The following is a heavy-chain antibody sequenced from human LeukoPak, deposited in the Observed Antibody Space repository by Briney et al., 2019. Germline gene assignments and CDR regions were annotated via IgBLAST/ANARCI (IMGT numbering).Heavy chain of an antibody. Sequence: PGGSLRLSCAASGFTFSSYAMHWVRQAPGKGLEWVSSISRSSSYIHYADSVKGRFTISRDNAKNSLYLQMNSLRAEDTAVYYCARGLRQQQLVFDAFEIWGQGTRVTVSS. CDR2: ISRSSSYI. D-gene: IGHD6-13*01. J-gene: IGHJ3*02. V-gene: IGHV3-21*01. CDR1: GFTFSSYA. CDR3: ARGLRQQQLVFDAFEI.